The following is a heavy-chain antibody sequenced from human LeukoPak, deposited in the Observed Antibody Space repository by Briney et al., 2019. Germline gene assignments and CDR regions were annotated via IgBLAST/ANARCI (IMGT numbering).Heavy chain of an antibody. D-gene: IGHD1-26*01. CDR1: GFTFSSYN. V-gene: IGHV3-21*01. J-gene: IGHJ4*02. CDR3: ARDSGNSGSYFPSDY. Sequence: PGGSLRLSCAASGFTFSSYNMNWVRQAPGKGLEWVSSTSSSSYIYYADSVKGRFTISRDNAKNSLYLQMNSLRAEDTAVYYCARDSGNSGSYFPSDYWGQGTLVTVSS. CDR2: TSSSSYI.